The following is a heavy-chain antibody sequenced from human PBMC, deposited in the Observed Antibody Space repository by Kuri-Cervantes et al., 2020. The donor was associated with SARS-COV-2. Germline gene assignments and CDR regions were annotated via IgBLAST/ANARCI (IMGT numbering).Heavy chain of an antibody. Sequence: SETLSLTCAVSGGSISSSNWWSWVRQPPGKGLEWIGEIYHSGSTNYNPSLKSRVTISVDTSKNQFSLKLSSVTAADTAVYYCARFRSCNYVRFDPWGQGTLVTVYS. CDR3: ARFRSCNYVRFDP. CDR2: IYHSGST. CDR1: GGSISSSNW. J-gene: IGHJ5*02. V-gene: IGHV4-4*02. D-gene: IGHD4-11*01.